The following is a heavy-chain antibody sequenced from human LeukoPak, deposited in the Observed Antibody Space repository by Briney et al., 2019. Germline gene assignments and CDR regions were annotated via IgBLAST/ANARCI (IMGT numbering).Heavy chain of an antibody. V-gene: IGHV4-34*01. CDR2: INHSGST. J-gene: IGHJ4*02. D-gene: IGHD1-26*01. CDR1: GGSFSGYY. CDR3: ARGHSVGAYDY. Sequence: SETLSLTCAVYGGSFSGYYWSWIRQPPGKGLEWIGEINHSGSTNYNPPLKSRVTISVDTSKNQFSLKLSSVTAADTAVYYCARGHSVGAYDYWGQGTLVTVSS.